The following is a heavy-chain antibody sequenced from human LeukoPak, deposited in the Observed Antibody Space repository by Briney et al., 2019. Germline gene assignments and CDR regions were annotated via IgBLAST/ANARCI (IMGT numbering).Heavy chain of an antibody. D-gene: IGHD3-3*01. V-gene: IGHV4-34*01. CDR1: GGSFSGYY. J-gene: IGHJ6*03. CDR2: INHSGST. CDR3: ARAGSYYDFWSASPYYMDV. Sequence: SETLSLTCAVYGGSFSGYYWSWIRQPPGKGLEWIGEINHSGSTNYNPSLKSRVTISVDTSKNQFSLKLSSVTAADTAVYYCARAGSYYDFWSASPYYMDVWGKGTTVTVSS.